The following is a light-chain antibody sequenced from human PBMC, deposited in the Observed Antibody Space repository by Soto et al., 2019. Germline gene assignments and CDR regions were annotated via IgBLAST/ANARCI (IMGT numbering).Light chain of an antibody. J-gene: IGKJ2*01. CDR1: QSLNNN. Sequence: EIVLTQSPATLSVSPGERATLSCRANQSLNNNLAWHQQKPGQAPRLLIYGVSTTATGVPARFSGSGSGTEFTLTISSLQSEDFAVYYCQHYNNWPYAFGQGTKLEI. CDR3: QHYNNWPYA. V-gene: IGKV3-15*01. CDR2: GVS.